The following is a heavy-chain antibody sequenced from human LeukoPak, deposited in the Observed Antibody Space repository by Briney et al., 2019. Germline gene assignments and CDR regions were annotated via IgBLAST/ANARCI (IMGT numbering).Heavy chain of an antibody. J-gene: IGHJ4*02. V-gene: IGHV1-3*01. D-gene: IGHD3-10*01. CDR2: INGDNGNT. CDR3: ARFSSGTYHY. Sequence: ASVKVSCKTSGYNFPSYTMHWLRQAPGQSPEWMGSINGDNGNTKYSEKFQGRVTFTRDTSASSTYMELSSLRSEDTAVYYCARFSSGTYHYWGQGTLVTVSS. CDR1: GYNFPSYT.